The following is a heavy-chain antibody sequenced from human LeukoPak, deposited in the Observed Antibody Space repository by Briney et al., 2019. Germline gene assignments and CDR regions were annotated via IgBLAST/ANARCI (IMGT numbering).Heavy chain of an antibody. Sequence: SGTLSLTCTVSGGSISSGSYYWSWIRQPAGKGLEWIGRIYTSGSTNYNPSLKSRVTISVDTSKNQFSLKLSSVTAADTAVYYCARGPTYCSSSSCLQGEWGQGTLVTVSS. CDR3: ARGPTYCSSSSCLQGE. J-gene: IGHJ4*02. CDR1: GGSISSGSYY. V-gene: IGHV4-61*02. D-gene: IGHD2-15*01. CDR2: IYTSGST.